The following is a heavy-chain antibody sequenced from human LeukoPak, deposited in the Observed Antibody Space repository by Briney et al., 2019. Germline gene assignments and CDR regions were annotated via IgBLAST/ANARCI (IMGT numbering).Heavy chain of an antibody. J-gene: IGHJ5*02. CDR3: ARDFGAARSPNWFDP. CDR1: GGSISSYY. Sequence: ASEALSLTCTVSGGSISSYYWSWIRQPAGKGLEWIGRIYTSGSTNYNPSLKSRVTMSVDTSKNQFSLKLSSVTAADTAVYYCARDFGAARSPNWFDPWGQGTLVTVSS. V-gene: IGHV4-4*07. D-gene: IGHD6-6*01. CDR2: IYTSGST.